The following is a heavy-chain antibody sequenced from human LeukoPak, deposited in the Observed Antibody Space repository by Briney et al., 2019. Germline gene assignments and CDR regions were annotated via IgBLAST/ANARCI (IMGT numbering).Heavy chain of an antibody. V-gene: IGHV3-30-3*01. CDR2: ISHDGSNK. J-gene: IGHJ6*02. CDR1: GFTFSSYA. Sequence: PGGSLRLSCAASGFTFSSYAMHWVRRAPGKGLEWVAVISHDGSNKYYADSVKGRFTISRDNSKNTLYLQMNSLRAEDTAVYYCARDLMIFGVVIGGYYYYYGMDVWGQGTTVTVSS. CDR3: ARDLMIFGVVIGGYYYYYGMDV. D-gene: IGHD3-3*01.